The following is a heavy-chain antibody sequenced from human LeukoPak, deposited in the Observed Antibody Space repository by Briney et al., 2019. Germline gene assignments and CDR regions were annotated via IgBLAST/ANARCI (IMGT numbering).Heavy chain of an antibody. CDR2: INPNSGGT. CDR3: ARGGYSSGWGAFDI. V-gene: IGHV1-2*02. D-gene: IGHD6-19*01. Sequence: ASVKVSCKASGYTFTGYYMHWVRQAPGQGLEWVGWINPNSGGTNYAQKFQGRVTMTRDTSISTAYMELSRLRFDDTAVYYCARGGYSSGWGAFDIWGQGTMVTVSS. J-gene: IGHJ3*02. CDR1: GYTFTGYY.